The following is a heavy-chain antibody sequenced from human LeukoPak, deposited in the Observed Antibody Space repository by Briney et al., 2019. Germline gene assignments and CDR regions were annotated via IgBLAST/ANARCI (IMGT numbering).Heavy chain of an antibody. CDR1: GFTFSSYA. Sequence: GGSLRLSCAASGFTFSSYAMHWVRQAPGKGLEWVAVTSYDGNNKYYADSVRGRFTISRDNSKNTLYLQMNSLRAEDMAVYYFARATNYYDSSDSQLGGYSGQGTLVTVSS. CDR3: ARATNYYDSSDSQLGGY. CDR2: TSYDGNNK. V-gene: IGHV3-30-3*01. J-gene: IGHJ4*02. D-gene: IGHD3-22*01.